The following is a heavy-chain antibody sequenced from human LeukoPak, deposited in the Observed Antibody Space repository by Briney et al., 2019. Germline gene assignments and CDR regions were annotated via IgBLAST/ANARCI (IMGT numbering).Heavy chain of an antibody. Sequence: GGSLRLSCAASGFTFSSYEMNWVRQAPGRGLEWVSYISSSGSTIYYADSVKGRFTISRDNAKNSLYLQMNSLKTEDTAVYYCTRLGVTSRYYYYYMDVWGKGTTVTVSS. CDR1: GFTFSSYE. CDR3: TRLGVTSRYYYYYMDV. V-gene: IGHV3-48*03. CDR2: ISSSGSTI. D-gene: IGHD2-21*02. J-gene: IGHJ6*03.